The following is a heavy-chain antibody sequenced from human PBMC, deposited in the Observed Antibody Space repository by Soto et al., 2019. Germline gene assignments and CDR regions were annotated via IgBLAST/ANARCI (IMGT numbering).Heavy chain of an antibody. CDR1: GFTFSSYS. Sequence: PGGSLSLSCAASGFTFSSYSMNWVRQAPGKGLEWVSSISSSSSYIYYADSVKGRFTISRDNAKSSLYLQVNSLGAEDTAVYYCAREGIAAALDYWGQGTLVTVSS. CDR2: ISSSSSYI. J-gene: IGHJ4*02. V-gene: IGHV3-21*01. CDR3: AREGIAAALDY. D-gene: IGHD6-13*01.